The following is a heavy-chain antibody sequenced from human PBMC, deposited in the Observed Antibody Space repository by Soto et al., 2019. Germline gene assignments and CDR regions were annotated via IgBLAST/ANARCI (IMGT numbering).Heavy chain of an antibody. CDR2: ISWDGADT. J-gene: IGHJ6*02. CDR1: GFPFDDYS. D-gene: IGHD3-3*01. V-gene: IGHV3-43*01. Sequence: HPGGSLRLSCAASGFPFDDYSMNWVRQVPGKGLEWVSLISWDGADTYYADSVKGRFTVSRDNSKNSLYLQMNSLTTEDTAVYYCAKDVLRFLEWLAFYGMDVWGQGTTVTVSS. CDR3: AKDVLRFLEWLAFYGMDV.